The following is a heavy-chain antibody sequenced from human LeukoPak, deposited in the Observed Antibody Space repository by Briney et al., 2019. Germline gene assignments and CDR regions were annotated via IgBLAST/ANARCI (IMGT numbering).Heavy chain of an antibody. J-gene: IGHJ4*02. CDR2: ISGSGGNT. CDR1: GITLSNYG. D-gene: IGHD3-22*01. CDR3: AKRGVVIRVILVGFHKEAYYFDS. V-gene: IGHV3-23*01. Sequence: GGSLTLSCAVSGITLSNYGMRWVRQAPGKGLEWVAGISGSGGNTNYAHSVKGGFTISRDKPKNTLFLQMKSLRAEDTAVYFCAKRGVVIRVILVGFHKEAYYFDSWGQGALVTVSS.